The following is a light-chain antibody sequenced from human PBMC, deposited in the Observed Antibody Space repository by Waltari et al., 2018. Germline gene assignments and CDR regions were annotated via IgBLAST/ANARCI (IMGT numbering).Light chain of an antibody. CDR3: QQSYSTPRTT. CDR1: QSISSY. Sequence: DIQMTQSPSSLSASVGDRVTITCLASQSISSYLNWYQQKPGKAPKLLIYAASSLQSGVPSRFSGSGSGTDFTLTISSLQPEDFATYYCQQSYSTPRTTFGPGTKVDIK. CDR2: AAS. J-gene: IGKJ3*01. V-gene: IGKV1-39*01.